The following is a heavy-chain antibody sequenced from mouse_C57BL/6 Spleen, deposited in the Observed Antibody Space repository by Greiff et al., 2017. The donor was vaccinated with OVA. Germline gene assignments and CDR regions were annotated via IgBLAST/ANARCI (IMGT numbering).Heavy chain of an antibody. D-gene: IGHD1-1*01. J-gene: IGHJ1*03. CDR2: ISSGSSTI. Sequence: EVKLMESGGGLVKPGGSLKLSCAASGFTFTDYGMHWVRQAPEKGLEWVAYISSGSSTIYYADTVKGRFTITRDNAKNTLFLQMTSLRSEDTAMYYYARGGTLYWYFDVWGTGTTVTVSS. CDR1: GFTFTDYG. V-gene: IGHV5-17*01. CDR3: ARGGTLYWYFDV.